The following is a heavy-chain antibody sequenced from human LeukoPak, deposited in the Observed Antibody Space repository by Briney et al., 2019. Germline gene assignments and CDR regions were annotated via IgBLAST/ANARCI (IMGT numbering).Heavy chain of an antibody. V-gene: IGHV4-4*02. Sequence: NSSETLSLTCAVSGGSISSSNWWSWVRQPPGKGLEWIGEIYHSGSTNYNPSLKSRVTISVDKSKNQFSLKLNSVTAADTAVYYCARATHSSGWYGVFDYWGQGTLVTVSS. J-gene: IGHJ4*02. CDR3: ARATHSSGWYGVFDY. D-gene: IGHD6-19*01. CDR2: IYHSGST. CDR1: GGSISSSNW.